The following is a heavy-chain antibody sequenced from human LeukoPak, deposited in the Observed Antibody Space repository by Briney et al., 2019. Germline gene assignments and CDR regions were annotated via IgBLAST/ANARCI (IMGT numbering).Heavy chain of an antibody. Sequence: PSETLSLTCAVYGGSFSGYYWSWIRQPPGKGLEWIGEINHSGSTNYNPSLKSRVTISVDTSKNQFSLKLSSVTAADTAVYYCAREVVGGYNWEIRDRYMDVWGKGTTVTVSS. CDR1: GGSFSGYY. CDR2: INHSGST. J-gene: IGHJ6*03. V-gene: IGHV4-34*01. D-gene: IGHD1-20*01. CDR3: AREVVGGYNWEIRDRYMDV.